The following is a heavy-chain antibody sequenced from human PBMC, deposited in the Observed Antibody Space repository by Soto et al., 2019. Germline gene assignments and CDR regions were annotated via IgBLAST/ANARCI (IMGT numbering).Heavy chain of an antibody. Sequence: PGGSLRLSCAASGFTFSDYYMSWIRQAPGKGLEWVSYISSSGSTIYYADSVKGRFTISRDNAKNSLYLQMNSLRAEDTAVYYCASQPPPRVTDHNWFDPWGQGTLVTVS. CDR2: ISSSGSTI. CDR1: GFTFSDYY. J-gene: IGHJ5*02. CDR3: ASQPPPRVTDHNWFDP. V-gene: IGHV3-11*01. D-gene: IGHD4-17*01.